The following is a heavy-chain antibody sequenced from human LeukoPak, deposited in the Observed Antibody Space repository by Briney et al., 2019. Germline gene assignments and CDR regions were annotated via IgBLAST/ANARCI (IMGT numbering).Heavy chain of an antibody. J-gene: IGHJ4*02. V-gene: IGHV3-48*03. CDR1: GFTFSSYE. D-gene: IGHD6-13*01. CDR2: ISSSGSTI. CDR3: ANVGRSNFDY. Sequence: GGSLRLSCAASGFTFSSYEMNWVRQAPGKGXEWVSYISSSGSTIYYADSVKGRFTISRDNAKNSLYLQMNSLRAEDTAVYYCANVGRSNFDYWGQGTLVTVSS.